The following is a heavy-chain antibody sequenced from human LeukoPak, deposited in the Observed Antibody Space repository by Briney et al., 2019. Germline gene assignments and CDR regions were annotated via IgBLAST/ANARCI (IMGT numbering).Heavy chain of an antibody. J-gene: IGHJ4*02. Sequence: PGESLRLSCELSGFTFSSYSMSCGRQAPGKRLEWVSSITSSSDFIYYADSVKGRFTISRDNAKNSLSLQMNSLRAEDTALYYCARWDTTVGGFYWGQGTLVTVSS. D-gene: IGHD5-18*01. V-gene: IGHV3-21*01. CDR1: GFTFSSYS. CDR2: ITSSSDFI. CDR3: ARWDTTVGGFY.